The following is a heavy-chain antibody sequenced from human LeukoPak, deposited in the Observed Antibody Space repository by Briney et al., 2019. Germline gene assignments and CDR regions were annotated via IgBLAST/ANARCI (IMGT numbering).Heavy chain of an antibody. CDR2: ISGSGGST. CDR1: GFTFSSYA. J-gene: IGHJ6*02. V-gene: IGHV3-23*01. D-gene: IGHD3-10*01. Sequence: PGGSLRLSCAASGFTFSSYAMTWVRQATGKGLEWVSAISGSGGSTYYADSVKGRFTISRDNSKNTLYLQMNSLRAEDTAVYYCAKLNTMVRAFMDVWGQGTTVTVSS. CDR3: AKLNTMVRAFMDV.